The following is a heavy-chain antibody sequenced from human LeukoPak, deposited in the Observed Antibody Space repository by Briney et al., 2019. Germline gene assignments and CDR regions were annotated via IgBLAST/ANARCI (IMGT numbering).Heavy chain of an antibody. D-gene: IGHD2-2*01. Sequence: ASVKVSCKVSGDTLTELSMHWVRQAPGKGLEWMGGFHPEDSETVYAQKFQGRVTMTGDTSTGTAYMELSSLRSEDTAVYYCATGKIYCSSTSCSGDYWGQGTLVTVSS. CDR3: ATGKIYCSSTSCSGDY. J-gene: IGHJ4*02. CDR1: GDTLTELS. V-gene: IGHV1-24*01. CDR2: FHPEDSET.